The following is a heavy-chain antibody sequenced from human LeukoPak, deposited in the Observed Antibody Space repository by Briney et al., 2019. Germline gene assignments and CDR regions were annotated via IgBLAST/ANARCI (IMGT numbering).Heavy chain of an antibody. CDR2: ISNDGGGT. D-gene: IGHD3-22*01. Sequence: GGSLRLSCAASGFIFNNYGLIWVRQAPGKGLEWASAISNDGGGTTYADFVKGRFTISRDNSRNTLFLQMNSLRGDDTALYYCAKGGSGYFLDLWGQGTLVTVSS. CDR1: GFIFNNYG. CDR3: AKGGSGYFLDL. V-gene: IGHV3-23*01. J-gene: IGHJ5*02.